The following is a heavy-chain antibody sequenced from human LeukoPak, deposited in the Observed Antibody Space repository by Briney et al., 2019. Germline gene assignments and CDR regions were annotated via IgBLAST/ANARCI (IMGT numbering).Heavy chain of an antibody. CDR3: AKEQRSRYEIVTGYYTGADY. CDR2: ISGRGDRT. D-gene: IGHD3-9*01. J-gene: IGHJ4*02. V-gene: IGHV3-23*01. CDR1: GFTFNNYA. Sequence: GSLRLSCAASGFTFNNYAMTWVRQAPGKGLEWVSGISGRGDRTFYADSVKGRFTISRDNSKNTLYLQMNSLRAEDTAVYYCAKEQRSRYEIVTGYYTGADYWGQGTLVTVSS.